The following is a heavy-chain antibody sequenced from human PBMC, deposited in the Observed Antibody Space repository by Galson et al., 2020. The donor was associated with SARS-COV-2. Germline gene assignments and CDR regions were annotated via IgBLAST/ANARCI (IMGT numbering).Heavy chain of an antibody. CDR1: GYKFANYW. J-gene: IGHJ4*02. D-gene: IGHD3-10*01. CDR3: AGRARDGWEYYFDY. V-gene: IGHV5-51*01. Sequence: HGESLKISCQGSGYKFANYWIGWVRQMPGKGLEWMGIIYPGDSDTGYSPSFQGQVTISADKSISTAYLQWSSLKASDTAIYYCAGRARDGWEYYFDYWGQGTLVTGSS. CDR2: IYPGDSDT.